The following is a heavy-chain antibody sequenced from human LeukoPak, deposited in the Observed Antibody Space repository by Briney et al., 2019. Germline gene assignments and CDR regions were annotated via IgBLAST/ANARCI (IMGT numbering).Heavy chain of an antibody. Sequence: GGSLRLSCAASGFTFSTYAMSWVRQAPGKGLEWVSAVSSGASSTDYADSVRGRFTISRDNSKNTLYLQMNSLSADDTAVYYCAKDARGSEGFWGQGTLVTVSS. D-gene: IGHD3-10*01. J-gene: IGHJ4*02. CDR3: AKDARGSEGF. CDR2: VSSGASST. V-gene: IGHV3-23*01. CDR1: GFTFSTYA.